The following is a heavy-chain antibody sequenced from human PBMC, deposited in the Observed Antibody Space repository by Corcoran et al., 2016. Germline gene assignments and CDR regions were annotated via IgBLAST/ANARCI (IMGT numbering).Heavy chain of an antibody. CDR3: ARNGDYVWGSSPAGRSDY. CDR1: GYSFTSYW. V-gene: IGHV5-51*01. J-gene: IGHJ4*02. D-gene: IGHD3-16*01. Sequence: EVQLVQSGAEVKKPGESLKISCKGSGYSFTSYWIGWVRQMPGKGLEWMGIIYPGDSDTRYSPSFQGQVTISADKSISTAYLQWSSLQASDTAMYDCARNGDYVWGSSPAGRSDYWGQGTLVTVSS. CDR2: IYPGDSDT.